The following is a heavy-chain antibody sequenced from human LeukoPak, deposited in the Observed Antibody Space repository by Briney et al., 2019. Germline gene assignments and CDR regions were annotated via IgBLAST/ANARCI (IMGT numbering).Heavy chain of an antibody. CDR2: IYYSGST. D-gene: IGHD5-18*01. Sequence: SETLSLTCTVSGGSVSSGSYCWSWIRQPPGKGLEWIGYIYYSGSTNYNPSLKSRATISLDTSKNQFSLKLSSVTAADTAVYYCARAAYSYGKYHGMDVWGQGTTVTVSS. J-gene: IGHJ6*02. CDR3: ARAAYSYGKYHGMDV. V-gene: IGHV4-61*01. CDR1: GGSVSSGSYC.